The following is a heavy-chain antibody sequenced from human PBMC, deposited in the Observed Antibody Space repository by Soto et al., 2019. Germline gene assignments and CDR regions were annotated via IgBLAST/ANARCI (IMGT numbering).Heavy chain of an antibody. V-gene: IGHV1-18*04. Sequence: GASVKVSCKASGYSFTDYHIHWVRQAPGQGLEWMGWISAYNGNTNYAQKLQGRVTMTTDTSTSTAYMELRSLRSDDTAVYYCARDPIAAAGTHLYYYGMDVWGQGTTVTVSS. D-gene: IGHD6-13*01. CDR2: ISAYNGNT. CDR1: GYSFTDYH. CDR3: ARDPIAAAGTHLYYYGMDV. J-gene: IGHJ6*02.